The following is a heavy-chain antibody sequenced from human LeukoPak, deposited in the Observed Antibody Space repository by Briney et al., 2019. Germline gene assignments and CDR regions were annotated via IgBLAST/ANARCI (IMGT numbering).Heavy chain of an antibody. D-gene: IGHD3-22*01. V-gene: IGHV1-18*01. J-gene: IGHJ6*02. CDR2: ISAYNGNT. Sequence: ASVKVSCKASGYTFTSYGISWVRQAPGQGLEWMGWISAYNGNTNYAQKLQGRVTMTTDTFTRTDYMELRSLRSDDTAVYYCARVYYDSSGYYYYCYGMDVWGQGTTVTVSS. CDR3: ARVYYDSSGYYYYCYGMDV. CDR1: GYTFTSYG.